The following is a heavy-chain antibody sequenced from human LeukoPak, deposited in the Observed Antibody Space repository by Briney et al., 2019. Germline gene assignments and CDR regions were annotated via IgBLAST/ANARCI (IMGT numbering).Heavy chain of an antibody. CDR2: IYTSGST. CDR1: GGSISSGSYY. D-gene: IGHD6-13*01. J-gene: IGHJ6*03. V-gene: IGHV4-61*02. CDR3: ARVAVAADPYYYMDV. Sequence: PSETQSLTCTVSGGSISSGSYYWSWIRQPAGKGLEWIGRIYTSGSTNYNPSLKSRVTISVDTSKNQFSLKLNSVTAADTAVYYCARVAVAADPYYYMDVWGKGTTVTVSS.